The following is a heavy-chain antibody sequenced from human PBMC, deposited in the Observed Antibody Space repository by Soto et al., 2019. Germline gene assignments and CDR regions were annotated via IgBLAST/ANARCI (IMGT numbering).Heavy chain of an antibody. CDR3: ARVVGALGHWFDP. V-gene: IGHV1-18*01. D-gene: IGHD1-26*01. CDR1: GYTFTSHA. J-gene: IGHJ5*02. CDR2: ISAYNYNT. Sequence: GASVKVSCKASGYTFTSHAMHWVRQAPGQGLEWMGRISAYNYNTNYAQKLQGRVTMTTDTSTSTAYMELRSLRSDDTAVYYCARVVGALGHWFDPWGQGTLVTVSS.